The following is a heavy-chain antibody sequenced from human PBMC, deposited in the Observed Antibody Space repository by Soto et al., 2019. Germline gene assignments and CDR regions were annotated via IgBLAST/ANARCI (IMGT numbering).Heavy chain of an antibody. Sequence: PGESLKISCKGSGYSFTNYWIGWVRQMPGKGLEWMGIIYPGDSDTRYSPSFQGQVTISADKSTSTAYLQWSSLKASDTAMYYCASTYYYDSSFPGYWGQGTLVTVSS. CDR2: IYPGDSDT. CDR1: GYSFTNYW. D-gene: IGHD3-22*01. J-gene: IGHJ4*02. V-gene: IGHV5-51*01. CDR3: ASTYYYDSSFPGY.